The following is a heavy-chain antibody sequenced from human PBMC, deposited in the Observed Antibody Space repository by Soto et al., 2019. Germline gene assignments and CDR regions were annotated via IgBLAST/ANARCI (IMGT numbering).Heavy chain of an antibody. CDR2: ISYSGTT. Sequence: SETLSLICTVSGGSISSGNYYWSWIRQPPGKGLEWIGFISYSGTTYYNASLWSRASISVDTSKSQFSLDLSSVTAADTAVYYCATMGTPVTGLYYFDYWGQGTLVTVSS. D-gene: IGHD4-17*01. V-gene: IGHV4-30-4*01. CDR1: GGSISSGNYY. CDR3: ATMGTPVTGLYYFDY. J-gene: IGHJ4*02.